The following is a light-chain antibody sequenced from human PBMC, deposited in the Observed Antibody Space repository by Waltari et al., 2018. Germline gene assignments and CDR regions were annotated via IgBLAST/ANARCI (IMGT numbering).Light chain of an antibody. CDR2: GNS. J-gene: IGLJ2*01. Sequence: YQVLQRTATKLVIYGNSNRPSGVPDRFSGSKSGTSASLAITGLQAEDEADYYCQSYDSSLTASLFGGVTKLTVL. CDR3: QSYDSSLTASL. V-gene: IGLV1-40*01.